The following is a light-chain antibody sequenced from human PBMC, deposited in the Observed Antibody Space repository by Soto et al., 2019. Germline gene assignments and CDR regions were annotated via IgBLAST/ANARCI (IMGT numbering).Light chain of an antibody. CDR2: GAS. Sequence: DIQMTQSPSTLSASVGDRVIITCRASHSISKWLAWHQQKPGKAPKLQIYGASSLESGVPSRFSGSGSGTEFTLTISSLQPDDFATYYCQQYNSYDMWTFGQGTKVDIK. J-gene: IGKJ1*01. V-gene: IGKV1-5*01. CDR1: HSISKW. CDR3: QQYNSYDMWT.